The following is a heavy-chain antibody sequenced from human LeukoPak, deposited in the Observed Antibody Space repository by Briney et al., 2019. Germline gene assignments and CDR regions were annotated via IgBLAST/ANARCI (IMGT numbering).Heavy chain of an antibody. D-gene: IGHD3-9*01. V-gene: IGHV3-15*07. CDR2: IKSKTDGGTT. J-gene: IGHJ4*02. CDR1: GFTFSNAW. CDR3: TTAYYDILTGYYEIYLFDY. Sequence: PGGSLRLSCAASGFTFSNAWMNWVRQAPGKGLEWVGRIKSKTDGGTTDHAAPVKGRFTISRDDSKNTLYLQMNSLKTEDTAVYYCTTAYYDILTGYYEIYLFDYWGQGTLVTVSS.